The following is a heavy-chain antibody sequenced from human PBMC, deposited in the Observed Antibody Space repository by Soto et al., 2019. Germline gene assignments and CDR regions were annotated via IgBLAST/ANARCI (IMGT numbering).Heavy chain of an antibody. CDR3: ARGRWLQSPAKVPFDY. CDR1: GYTFTSYG. CDR2: ISAYNGNT. J-gene: IGHJ4*02. D-gene: IGHD5-12*01. Sequence: ASVKVSCKASGYTFTSYGISRVRQAPGQGLEWMGWISAYNGNTNYAQKLQGRVTMTTDTSTSTAYMELRSLRSDDTAVYYCARGRWLQSPAKVPFDYWGQGTLVTV. V-gene: IGHV1-18*01.